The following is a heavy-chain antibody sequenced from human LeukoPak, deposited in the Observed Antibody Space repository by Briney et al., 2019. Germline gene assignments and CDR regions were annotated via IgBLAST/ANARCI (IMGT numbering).Heavy chain of an antibody. J-gene: IGHJ3*02. V-gene: IGHV3-21*03. CDR3: ARGWRDSTGYSAPTDAFDI. CDR1: GFTFDDYG. Sequence: GGSLRLSCAASGFTFDDYGMNWVRQAPGKGLEWVSCISTSSSYIYNADPVKGRFTISRDNAKKSLYLQMNSLRADDTGVYYCARGWRDSTGYSAPTDAFDIWGQGTMVAVSS. CDR2: ISTSSSYI. D-gene: IGHD3-22*01.